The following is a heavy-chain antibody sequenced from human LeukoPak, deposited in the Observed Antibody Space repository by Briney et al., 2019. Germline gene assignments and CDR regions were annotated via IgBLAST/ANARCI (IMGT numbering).Heavy chain of an antibody. CDR3: ARRVGSYYAFDI. V-gene: IGHV4-61*01. D-gene: IGHD1-26*01. CDR2: IYYSGST. CDR1: GGSISSSSYY. J-gene: IGHJ3*02. Sequence: SETLSLTCTVSGGSISSSSYYWSWIRQPPGKGLEWIGYIYYSGSTNYNPSLKSRVTISVDTSKNQFSLKLSSVTAADTAVYYCARRVGSYYAFDIWGQGTMVTVSS.